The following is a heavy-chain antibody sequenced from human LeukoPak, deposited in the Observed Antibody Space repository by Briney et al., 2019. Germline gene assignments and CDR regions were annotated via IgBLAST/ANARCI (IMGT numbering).Heavy chain of an antibody. CDR1: GDSISTYY. CDR2: IYSSGNT. CDR3: ARLRWQLVGPYFDY. J-gene: IGHJ4*02. Sequence: PSETLSLTCSFSGDSISTYYWSWVRQSPGKGLEWLGYIYSSGNTHYNSSLKSRVTISVDTSKSQFSLRLSSVTATDTAVYYCARLRWQLVGPYFDYWGQGSMVTVSS. V-gene: IGHV4-59*01. D-gene: IGHD1-26*01.